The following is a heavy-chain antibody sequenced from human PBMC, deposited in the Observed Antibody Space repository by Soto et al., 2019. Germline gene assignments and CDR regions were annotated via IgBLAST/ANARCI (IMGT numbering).Heavy chain of an antibody. D-gene: IGHD5-12*01. J-gene: IGHJ4*02. CDR1: GFTFSSYA. Sequence: QVQLVESGGGVVQPGRSLRLSCAASGFTFSSYAMHWVRQAPGKGLEWVAVISYDGSNKYYADSVKGRFTISTDNSKNTLYLQMNSLGAEDTAVYYCSNGEMAPLYWGQGTLVTVSS. V-gene: IGHV3-30-3*01. CDR2: ISYDGSNK. CDR3: SNGEMAPLY.